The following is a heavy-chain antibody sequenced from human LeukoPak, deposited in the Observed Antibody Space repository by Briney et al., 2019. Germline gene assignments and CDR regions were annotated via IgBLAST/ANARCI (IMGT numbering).Heavy chain of an antibody. D-gene: IGHD2-15*01. Sequence: PSETLSLACTVSGGSIISSDYHWGWVRQPPGKGLEWIGTISYSGNTDYNPSLRSRVTISVDTSNNQFSLRLGSVTAADTAVYHCARHCCSGPAKRVFDIWGQGTMVTVSS. CDR2: ISYSGNT. V-gene: IGHV4-39*01. CDR1: GGSIISSDYH. CDR3: ARHCCSGPAKRVFDI. J-gene: IGHJ3*02.